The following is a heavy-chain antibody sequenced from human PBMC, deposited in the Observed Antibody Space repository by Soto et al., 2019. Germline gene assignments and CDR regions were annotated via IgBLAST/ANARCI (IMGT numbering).Heavy chain of an antibody. D-gene: IGHD1-26*01. V-gene: IGHV5-51*01. CDR3: ARCTEANYYYYGMDV. Sequence: GESLKISCKGSGYSFTSYWIGWVRQMPGRGLEWMGIIYPGDSDTRYSPSFQGQVTISADKSISTAYLQWSSLKASDTAMYYCARCTEANYYYYGMDVWGQGTRVTVSS. CDR1: GYSFTSYW. CDR2: IYPGDSDT. J-gene: IGHJ6*02.